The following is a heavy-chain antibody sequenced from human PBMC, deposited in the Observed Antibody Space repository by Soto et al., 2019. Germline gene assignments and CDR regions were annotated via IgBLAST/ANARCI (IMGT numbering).Heavy chain of an antibody. CDR3: ATSNWFDP. V-gene: IGHV4-39*01. CDR2: IYYSGST. CDR1: GGSISSRGYY. Sequence: QLQLQESGPGLVKPSETLSLTCTVSGGSISSRGYYWGWIRQPPGKGLEWIGTIYYSGSTYYNPSRKSRVTISADTSKNQFSLKLSSVTAADTAVYYCATSNWFDPWGQGTLVTVSS. J-gene: IGHJ5*02.